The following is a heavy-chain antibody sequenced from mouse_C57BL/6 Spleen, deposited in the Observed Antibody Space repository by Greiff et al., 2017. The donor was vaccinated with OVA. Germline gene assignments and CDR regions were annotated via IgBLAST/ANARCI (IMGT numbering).Heavy chain of an antibody. CDR2: ISSGSSTI. CDR1: GFTFSDYG. CDR3: ARNRGAWFAY. D-gene: IGHD2-14*01. V-gene: IGHV5-17*01. Sequence: EVKLVESGGGLVKPGGSLKLSCAASGFTFSDYGMHWVRQAPEKGLEWVAYISSGSSTIYYADTVKGRFTISRDNAKNTLFLQMSSLRSEDTAMYYCARNRGAWFAYWGQGTLVTVSA. J-gene: IGHJ3*01.